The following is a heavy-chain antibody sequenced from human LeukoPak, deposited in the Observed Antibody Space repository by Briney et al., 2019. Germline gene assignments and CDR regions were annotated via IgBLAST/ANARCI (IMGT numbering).Heavy chain of an antibody. V-gene: IGHV3-30-3*01. CDR1: GLTFSSYA. CDR2: ISYDGSNK. CDR3: ARGLREWELLGVSNFDY. J-gene: IGHJ4*02. Sequence: GRSLRLSCAASGLTFSSYAIHWVRQAPGKGLEWEAVISYDGSNKYYADSVKGRFTISRDNSKNTLYLQMNSLRAEDTAVYYCARGLREWELLGVSNFDYWGQGTLVTVSS. D-gene: IGHD1-26*01.